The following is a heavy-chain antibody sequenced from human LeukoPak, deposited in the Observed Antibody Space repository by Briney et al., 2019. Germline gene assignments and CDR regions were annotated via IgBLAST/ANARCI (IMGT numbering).Heavy chain of an antibody. D-gene: IGHD6-13*01. CDR1: GGSISSYY. J-gene: IGHJ4*02. CDR2: IYTSGST. Sequence: PSETLSLTCTVSGGSISSYYWSWIRQPAGKGLEWIGRIYTSGSTNYNPSLKSRVTMPVDTSKNQFSLKLSSVTAADTAVYYCARGVQQLVRFRRRGTLLDYWGQGTLVTVSS. V-gene: IGHV4-4*07. CDR3: ARGVQQLVRFRRRGTLLDY.